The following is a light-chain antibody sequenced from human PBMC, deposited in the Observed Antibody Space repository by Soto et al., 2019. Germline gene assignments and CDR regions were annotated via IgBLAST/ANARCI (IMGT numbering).Light chain of an antibody. CDR2: DAS. V-gene: IGKV1-5*01. CDR3: QQYNSYPYT. Sequence: DIQMTQSPSTLSASVGDRVTITCRASQSISNWLAWYQQKPGKAPKLLIYDASSLESGVPSRFSGSGSGTVFTPTRSSLQHDDVTSYYCQQYNSYPYTFGQGTKLEIK. J-gene: IGKJ2*01. CDR1: QSISNW.